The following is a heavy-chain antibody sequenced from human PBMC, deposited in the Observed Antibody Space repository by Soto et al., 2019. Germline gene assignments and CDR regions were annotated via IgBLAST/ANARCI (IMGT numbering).Heavy chain of an antibody. J-gene: IGHJ6*02. CDR1: GFKFGDHY. CDR2: ISGDGTTQ. Sequence: GSLRLSCAASGFKFGDHYMTWIRQAPGKGLEWVSKISGDGTTQYYADSVKGRFTISRDNAKNSLYLQMNSLRAEDTAVYYCARDELGYCSGGSCYSHYGMDVWGQGTTVTVSS. V-gene: IGHV3-11*04. CDR3: ARDELGYCSGGSCYSHYGMDV. D-gene: IGHD2-15*01.